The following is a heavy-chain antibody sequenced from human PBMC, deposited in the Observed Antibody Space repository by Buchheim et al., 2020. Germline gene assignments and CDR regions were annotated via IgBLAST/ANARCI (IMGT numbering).Heavy chain of an antibody. CDR3: AIEFGLLIDY. CDR2: ISYDGSNK. CDR1: GFTFSSYA. J-gene: IGHJ4*02. D-gene: IGHD3-22*01. V-gene: IGHV3-30*04. Sequence: QVQLVESGGGVVQPGRSLRLSCAASGFTFSSYAMHWVRQAPGKGLEWVAVISYDGSNKYYADSVKGRFTISRDNSKNTLYLQMNSLRAEDTAVYYCAIEFGLLIDYWGQGTL.